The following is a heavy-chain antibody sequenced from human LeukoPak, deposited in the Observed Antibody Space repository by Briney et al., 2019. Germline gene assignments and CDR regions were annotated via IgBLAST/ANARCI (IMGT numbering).Heavy chain of an antibody. D-gene: IGHD2-2*01. CDR3: AKLGCTGTLCYANY. J-gene: IGHJ4*02. CDR2: ISGGGDSV. V-gene: IGHV3-23*01. Sequence: PGGSLRLSCAASGFPFSDYAMTWVRQTPGKGLEWVSVISGGGDSVDYADSMKGRFTISRDNSKNTLYLQMYSLRAEDTALYYCAKLGCTGTLCYANYWGQASMVSDSS. CDR1: GFPFSDYA.